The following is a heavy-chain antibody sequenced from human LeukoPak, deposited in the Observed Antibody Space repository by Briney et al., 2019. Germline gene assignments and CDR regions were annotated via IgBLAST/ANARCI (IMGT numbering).Heavy chain of an antibody. Sequence: HPGGSLRLSCAASGFAFSSYAMTWVRQAPGKGLEWVSGISGSGDSTYYADSVKGRFTISRDNSKNTLYLQMNSLRAEDTAVYYCAKDQRRAATTYFDYWGQGTLVTVSS. CDR2: ISGSGDST. V-gene: IGHV3-23*01. CDR1: GFAFSSYA. J-gene: IGHJ4*02. D-gene: IGHD4-11*01. CDR3: AKDQRRAATTYFDY.